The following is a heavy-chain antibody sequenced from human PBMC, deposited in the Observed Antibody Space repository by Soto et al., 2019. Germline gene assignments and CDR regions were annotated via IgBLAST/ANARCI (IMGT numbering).Heavy chain of an antibody. CDR3: ARPFGSSYVMDV. V-gene: IGHV5-51*01. D-gene: IGHD6-6*01. CDR1: GYSFSNYC. Sequence: PGESLKISCKGSGYSFSNYCIGWVLQMPGKGLEWMGIIYPGDSETRYSPSFQGQVTISVDKTINTAYLQWSSLKASDTAMYYCARPFGSSYVMDVWGQGTTVTVSS. CDR2: IYPGDSET. J-gene: IGHJ6*02.